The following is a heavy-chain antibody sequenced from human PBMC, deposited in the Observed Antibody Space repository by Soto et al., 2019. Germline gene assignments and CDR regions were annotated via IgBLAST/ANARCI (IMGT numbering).Heavy chain of an antibody. CDR3: AKPYSSWSYYGMDV. Sequence: HPGGSLRLSCAASGFTFSSYGMHWVRQAPGKGLEWVAVISYDGSNKYYADSVKGRFTISRDNSKNTLYLQMNSLRAEDTAVYYCAKPYSSWSYYGMDVWVQGTPVTVSS. V-gene: IGHV3-30*18. CDR2: ISYDGSNK. CDR1: GFTFSSYG. D-gene: IGHD6-6*01. J-gene: IGHJ6*02.